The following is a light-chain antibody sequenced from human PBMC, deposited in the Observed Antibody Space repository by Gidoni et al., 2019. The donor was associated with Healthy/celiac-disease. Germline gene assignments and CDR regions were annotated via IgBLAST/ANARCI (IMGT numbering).Light chain of an antibody. CDR1: QSVLYSSNNKNY. V-gene: IGKV4-1*01. CDR3: QQYYSTPWT. CDR2: WAS. Sequence: DIVMIQSPDSLAVFLGARATINCKSSQSVLYSSNNKNYLAWYQQKPGQPPKLLIYWASTRESGVPDRFSGSGSGTDFTLTISSLQAEDVAVYYCQQYYSTPWTFGQGTKVEIK. J-gene: IGKJ1*01.